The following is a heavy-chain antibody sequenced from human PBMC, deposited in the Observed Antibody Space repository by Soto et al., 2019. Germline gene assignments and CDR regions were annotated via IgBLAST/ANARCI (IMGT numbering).Heavy chain of an antibody. V-gene: IGHV3-23*01. D-gene: IGHD5-12*01. CDR1: GFTFSSYA. CDR3: AKRDGYFPPYYYYMDV. J-gene: IGHJ6*03. Sequence: GGSLRLSCAASGFTFSSYAMSWVRQAPGKGLEWVSAISGSGGSTYYADSVKGRFTISRDNSKNTLYLQMNSLRAEDTAVYYCAKRDGYFPPYYYYMDVWGKGTTVTVSS. CDR2: ISGSGGST.